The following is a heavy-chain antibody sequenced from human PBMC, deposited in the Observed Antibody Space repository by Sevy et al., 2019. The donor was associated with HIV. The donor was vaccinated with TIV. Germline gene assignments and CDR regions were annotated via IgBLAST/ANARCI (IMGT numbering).Heavy chain of an antibody. CDR3: AREGSPYDTYYYYYGMDV. Sequence: GGSLRLSCAASGFNFDNYAMLWVRQVPGKGLEWVSGISWNSGSIGYADSVKGRFTISRDNSQNSLFLQMNTLRAEDTAVYYCAREGSPYDTYYYYYGMDVWGQGTTVTVFS. V-gene: IGHV3-9*01. CDR2: ISWNSGSI. D-gene: IGHD5-12*01. CDR1: GFNFDNYA. J-gene: IGHJ6*02.